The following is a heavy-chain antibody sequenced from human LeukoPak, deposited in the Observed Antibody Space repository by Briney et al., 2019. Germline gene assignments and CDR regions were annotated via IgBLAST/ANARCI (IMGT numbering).Heavy chain of an antibody. CDR1: GFTFSSYS. V-gene: IGHV3-21*01. CDR2: ISSSSSYI. Sequence: GGSLRLSCAASGFTFSSYSMNWVRQAPGKGLEWVSSISSSSSYIYYADSVKGRFTISRDNAKNSLYLQMNSLRAEDTAVYYCARGPTDSGSYSDYWGQGTLVTVSS. J-gene: IGHJ4*02. CDR3: ARGPTDSGSYSDY. D-gene: IGHD1-26*01.